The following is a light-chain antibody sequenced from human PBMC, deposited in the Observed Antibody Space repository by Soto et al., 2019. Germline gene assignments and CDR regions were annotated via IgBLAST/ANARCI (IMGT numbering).Light chain of an antibody. CDR2: DAF. J-gene: IGKJ1*01. CDR1: QSVSSSY. V-gene: IGKV3-20*01. CDR3: QQFGSSRT. Sequence: EIVLTHSPGTLSLSPGERATLSCRASQSVSSSYFAWYQQKPGQAPRLLIYDAFTRATGIPDRFSGSGSGTDFTLTISRLEPEDFAVYYCQQFGSSRTFGQGTKVDIK.